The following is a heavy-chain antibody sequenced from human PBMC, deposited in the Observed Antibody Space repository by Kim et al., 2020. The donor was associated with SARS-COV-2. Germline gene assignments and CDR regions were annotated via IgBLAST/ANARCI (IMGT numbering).Heavy chain of an antibody. CDR2: ISGSGTST. V-gene: IGHV3-23*01. Sequence: GVSLRLSCAASGVTFSSYAMSWVRQAPGEGLQWVSTISGSGTSTYYPDSVKGRFTISRDNSKNTLYLHMNSLRVEDTAVYYCAKDAIGMDVWGQGTTVTVSS. CDR3: AKDAIGMDV. CDR1: GVTFSSYA. D-gene: IGHD2-2*01. J-gene: IGHJ6*02.